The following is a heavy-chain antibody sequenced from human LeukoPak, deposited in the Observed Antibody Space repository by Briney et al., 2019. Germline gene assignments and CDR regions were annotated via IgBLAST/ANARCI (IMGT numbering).Heavy chain of an antibody. Sequence: KSSQTLSLTCTVSGGPISSGGYYWSWIRQHPGKGLEWIGYIYYSGSTYYNPSLKSRVTISVDTSKNQFSLKLSSVTAADTAVYYCARANTAMVTWYFDYWGQGTLVTVSS. CDR3: ARANTAMVTWYFDY. J-gene: IGHJ4*02. D-gene: IGHD5-18*01. CDR2: IYYSGST. V-gene: IGHV4-31*03. CDR1: GGPISSGGYY.